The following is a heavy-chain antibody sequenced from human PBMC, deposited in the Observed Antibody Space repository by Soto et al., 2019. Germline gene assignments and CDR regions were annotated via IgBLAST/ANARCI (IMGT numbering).Heavy chain of an antibody. Sequence: ASETLSLTCTVSGGPISSYYWSWIRQPPGKGLEWIGYIYYSGSTNYNPSLKSRVTISVDTSKNQFSLKLSSVTAADTAVYYCAKVNDFWTGYYSTNWFDPWGQGTLVTVSS. V-gene: IGHV4-59*01. D-gene: IGHD3-3*01. CDR1: GGPISSYY. CDR3: AKVNDFWTGYYSTNWFDP. CDR2: IYYSGST. J-gene: IGHJ5*02.